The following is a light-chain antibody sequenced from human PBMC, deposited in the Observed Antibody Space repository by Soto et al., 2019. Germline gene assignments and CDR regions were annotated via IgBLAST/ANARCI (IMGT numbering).Light chain of an antibody. Sequence: SCELTQPPSLSVAPGQSARITCGGDNIGRKSVHWYQQKPGQAPVLVVFDDRDRPSGIPERFSGSNSEDTATLTISRVEAGDEADYYCQVWDSVTDTNYVFGPGTKVTVL. CDR3: QVWDSVTDTNYV. CDR1: NIGRKS. CDR2: DDR. V-gene: IGLV3-21*02. J-gene: IGLJ1*01.